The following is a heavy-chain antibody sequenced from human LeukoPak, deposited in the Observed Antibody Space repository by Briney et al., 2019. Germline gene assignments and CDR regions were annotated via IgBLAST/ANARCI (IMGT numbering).Heavy chain of an antibody. V-gene: IGHV5-51*01. J-gene: IGHJ5*02. CDR1: GYSFTSYW. CDR2: ICHGDSDT. Sequence: GESLKISCKGSGYSFTSYWIGWVRQMPGKGLGWMVIICHGDSDTRYSPSFQGQVTISADKSISTAYLQWSSLKASDTAMYYCARLIRSSTSADNWFDPWGQGTLVTVSS. CDR3: ARLIRSSTSADNWFDP. D-gene: IGHD2-2*01.